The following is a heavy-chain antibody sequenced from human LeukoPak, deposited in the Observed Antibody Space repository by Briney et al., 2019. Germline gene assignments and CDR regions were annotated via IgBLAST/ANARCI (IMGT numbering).Heavy chain of an antibody. CDR1: GYTFTSYY. CDR2: INPSGGST. CDR3: ARDHSTLLWFGELQFPDY. J-gene: IGHJ4*02. D-gene: IGHD3-10*01. V-gene: IGHV1-46*01. Sequence: GASVKVSCKASGYTFTSYYMHWVRQAPGQGLEWMGIINPSGGSTSYAQKFQGRDTMTRDTSTSTVYMELSSLRSEDTAVYYCARDHSTLLWFGELQFPDYWGQGTLVTVSS.